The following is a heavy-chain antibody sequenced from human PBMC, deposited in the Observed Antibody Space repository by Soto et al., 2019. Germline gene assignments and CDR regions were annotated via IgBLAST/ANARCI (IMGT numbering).Heavy chain of an antibody. CDR2: ISYDGSNK. D-gene: IGHD3-3*01. Sequence: QVQLVESGGGVVQPGRSLRLSCAASGFTFSSYGMHWVRQAPGKGLEWVAAISYDGSNKYYADSVKGRFTISRDNSKNTLYVQMTRLRAEDTAVYYCAKEVWSGPMDVWGQGTTVTVSS. J-gene: IGHJ6*02. V-gene: IGHV3-30*18. CDR1: GFTFSSYG. CDR3: AKEVWSGPMDV.